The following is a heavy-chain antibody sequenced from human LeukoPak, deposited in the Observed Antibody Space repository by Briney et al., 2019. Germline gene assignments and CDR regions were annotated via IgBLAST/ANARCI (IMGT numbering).Heavy chain of an antibody. J-gene: IGHJ5*02. V-gene: IGHV4-31*11. CDR1: GGSISSGGYY. CDR3: AVERGELGTDP. CDR2: IYYSGST. D-gene: IGHD3-10*01. Sequence: PSETLSLTCAVSGGSISSGGYYWSWIRQHPGKGLEWIGYIYYSGSTYYNPSLKSRVTISVDTSKNQFSLKLSSVTAADTAVYYCAVERGELGTDPWGQGTLVTVSS.